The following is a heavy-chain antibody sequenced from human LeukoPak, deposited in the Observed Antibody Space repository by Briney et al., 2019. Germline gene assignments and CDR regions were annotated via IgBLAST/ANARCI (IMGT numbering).Heavy chain of an antibody. CDR2: INPNSGGT. D-gene: IGHD2-2*01. CDR1: GYTFTGYY. J-gene: IGHJ5*02. Sequence: ASVKVSCKASGYTFTGYYMHWARQAPGQGLEWMGWINPNSGGTNYAQKFQGRVTMTRDTSISTAYMELSRLRSDDTAVYYCARGRVVPAAKNWFDPWGQGTLVTVSS. V-gene: IGHV1-2*02. CDR3: ARGRVVPAAKNWFDP.